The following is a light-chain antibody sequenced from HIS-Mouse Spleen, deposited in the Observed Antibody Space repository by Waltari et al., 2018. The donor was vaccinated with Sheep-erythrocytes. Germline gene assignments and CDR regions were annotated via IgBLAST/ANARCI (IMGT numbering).Light chain of an antibody. CDR3: QQRSNWYT. Sequence: EIVLTQSPATLSLSPGVLATLSCSASQSVSSYLAWYQQKPGQAPRLLIYDASNRATGIPARFSGSGSGTDFTLTISSLEPEDFAVYYCQQRSNWYTFGQGTKLEIK. V-gene: IGKV3-11*01. J-gene: IGKJ2*01. CDR2: DAS. CDR1: QSVSSY.